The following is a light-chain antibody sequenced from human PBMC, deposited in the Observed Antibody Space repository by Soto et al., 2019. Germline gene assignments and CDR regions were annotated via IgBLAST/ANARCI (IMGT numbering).Light chain of an antibody. CDR2: EVS. Sequence: QSVLTQPPSASGSPGQSVAISCTGTSSDVGNYIYVFWFQQHPGKAPKLIISEVSNRPSGVSSRFSGSKSGNTASLTISGLQAEDEAHYYCTSYTTSSTDVFGTGTKVTVL. J-gene: IGLJ1*01. CDR1: SSDVGNYIY. V-gene: IGLV2-14*01. CDR3: TSYTTSSTDV.